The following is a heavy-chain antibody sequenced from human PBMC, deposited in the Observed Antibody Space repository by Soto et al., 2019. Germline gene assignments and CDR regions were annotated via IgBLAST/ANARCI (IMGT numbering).Heavy chain of an antibody. CDR3: AILPVPYSSSASV. CDR2: ISYDGSNK. D-gene: IGHD6-6*01. Sequence: QVQLVESGGGVVQPGRSLRLSCAASGFTFSSYGMHWVRQAPGKGLEWVAVISYDGSNKYYADSVKGRFTISRDNSKNTLYLQMNSLRAEDTAVYYCAILPVPYSSSASVWGQGTTVTVSS. CDR1: GFTFSSYG. V-gene: IGHV3-30*03. J-gene: IGHJ6*02.